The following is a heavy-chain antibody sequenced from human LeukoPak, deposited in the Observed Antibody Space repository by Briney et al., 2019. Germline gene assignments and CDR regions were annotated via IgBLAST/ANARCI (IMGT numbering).Heavy chain of an antibody. Sequence: GGSLRLSCAASGFAFSSYSMNWVRQAPGKGLEGVSSISSSSSYIYYADSVKGRFTISRDNAKNSLYLQMNSLRAEDTAVYYCARDSWFGELATHENWFDPWGQGTLVTVSS. CDR3: ARDSWFGELATHENWFDP. CDR2: ISSSSSYI. J-gene: IGHJ5*02. V-gene: IGHV3-21*01. CDR1: GFAFSSYS. D-gene: IGHD3-10*01.